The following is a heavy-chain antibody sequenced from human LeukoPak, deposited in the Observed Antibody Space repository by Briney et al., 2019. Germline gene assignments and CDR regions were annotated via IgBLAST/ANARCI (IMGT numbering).Heavy chain of an antibody. CDR1: GFTFSSYA. V-gene: IGHV3-23*01. J-gene: IGHJ4*02. D-gene: IGHD3-3*01. Sequence: GGSLRLSCAASGFTFSSYAMSWVRQAPGKGLEWVSAISGSGGSTYYADSVKGRFTITRDNSKNTLYLQMNSLRAEDTAVYYCAKAHLEWLLGIGYWGQGTLVTVSS. CDR2: ISGSGGST. CDR3: AKAHLEWLLGIGY.